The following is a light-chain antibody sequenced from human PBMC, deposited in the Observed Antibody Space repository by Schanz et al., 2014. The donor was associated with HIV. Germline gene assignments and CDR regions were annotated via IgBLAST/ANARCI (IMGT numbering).Light chain of an antibody. V-gene: IGKV1-5*03. CDR1: QSLDRW. Sequence: DIHMTQSPSTLSASVGDRVTITCRAGQSLDRWLAWYQQKPGKAPKLLIYRASYLESGVPSRFSGSGSGTKFTLTISSLQPDDFATYYCQEYNSDSTTFGQGTRLEIK. J-gene: IGKJ5*01. CDR2: RAS. CDR3: QEYNSDSTT.